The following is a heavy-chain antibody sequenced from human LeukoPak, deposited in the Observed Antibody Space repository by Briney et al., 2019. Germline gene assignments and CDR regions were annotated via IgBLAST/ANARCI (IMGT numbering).Heavy chain of an antibody. J-gene: IGHJ2*01. CDR2: IYYSGST. D-gene: IGHD3-22*01. Sequence: SETLSLTCTVSGGSISSSSYYWGWIRQPPGKGLEWIGSIYYSGSTYYNPSLRSRVTISVDTSKNQFSLKLSSVTAADTAVYYCARDRYYYDSSGYRYWYFDLWGRGTLVTVSS. CDR1: GGSISSSSYY. CDR3: ARDRYYYDSSGYRYWYFDL. V-gene: IGHV4-39*07.